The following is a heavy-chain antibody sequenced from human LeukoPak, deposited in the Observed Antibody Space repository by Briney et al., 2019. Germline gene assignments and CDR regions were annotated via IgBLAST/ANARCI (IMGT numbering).Heavy chain of an antibody. CDR3: ARADDSSSGYFDY. D-gene: IGHD6-6*01. Sequence: GGSLRLSCAVSGFIFSDYYMSWIRQASGKGLEWVSYISNSGNTIRYADSVKGRFTISRDNAKNSLYLQMNSLRAEDTAVYYCARADDSSSGYFDYWGQGTLVTVSS. CDR1: GFIFSDYY. J-gene: IGHJ4*02. CDR2: ISNSGNTI. V-gene: IGHV3-11*04.